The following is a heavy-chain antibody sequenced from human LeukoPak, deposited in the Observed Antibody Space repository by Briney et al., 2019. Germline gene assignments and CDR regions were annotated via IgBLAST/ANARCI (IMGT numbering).Heavy chain of an antibody. CDR2: IIPISGTT. V-gene: IGHV1-69*13. D-gene: IGHD1-26*01. J-gene: IGHJ5*02. CDR3: ARKLRLGGNWFDP. Sequence: ASVKVSCKTSGGTFTSYAITWVRQAPGQGLEWMGKIIPISGTTNYAQKFQGRVTFTADESTSTAYMELSSLRSEDTALYYCARKLRLGGNWFDPSGQGTLLTVSS. CDR1: GGTFTSYA.